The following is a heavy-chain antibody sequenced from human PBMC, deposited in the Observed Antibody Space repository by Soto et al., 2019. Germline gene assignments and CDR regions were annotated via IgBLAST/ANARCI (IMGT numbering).Heavy chain of an antibody. V-gene: IGHV1-24*01. D-gene: IGHD6-13*01. CDR1: GYTLAELS. Sequence: ASVKVSCKVSGYTLAELSMHRVRQAPGKGLEWMGGFDPEDGETIYAQKFQGRVTMTEDTSTDTAYMELSSLRSEDTAVYYCATQRQQQLAQQAGQFDYWGQGTLITVSS. CDR2: FDPEDGET. J-gene: IGHJ4*02. CDR3: ATQRQQQLAQQAGQFDY.